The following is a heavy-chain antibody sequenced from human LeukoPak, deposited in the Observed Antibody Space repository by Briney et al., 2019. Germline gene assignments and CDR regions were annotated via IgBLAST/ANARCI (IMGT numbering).Heavy chain of an antibody. CDR2: ISSSSSYI. Sequence: PGGSLRLSCAASGFTFSSYSMNWVRQAPGKGLEWVSSISSSSSYIYYADSVKGRFTISRDNAKNSLYLQMNSLGAEDTAVYYCAREWSYYDSSGYYSTPFDYWGQGTLVTVSS. J-gene: IGHJ4*02. V-gene: IGHV3-21*01. CDR1: GFTFSSYS. D-gene: IGHD3-22*01. CDR3: AREWSYYDSSGYYSTPFDY.